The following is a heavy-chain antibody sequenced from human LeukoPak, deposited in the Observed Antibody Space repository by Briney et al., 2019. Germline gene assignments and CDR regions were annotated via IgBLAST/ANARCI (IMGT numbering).Heavy chain of an antibody. CDR2: IKQDGSEK. V-gene: IGHV3-7*01. J-gene: IGHJ5*02. CDR3: ARGDLVDP. Sequence: GGSLRLSCAASGFTFSSYAMSWVRQAPGKGLEWVANIKQDGSEKNYVESVKGRFTISRDNAKNSLYLQMNGLRVEDTAVYYCARGDLVDPWGQGTLVTVSS. D-gene: IGHD3/OR15-3a*01. CDR1: GFTFSSYA.